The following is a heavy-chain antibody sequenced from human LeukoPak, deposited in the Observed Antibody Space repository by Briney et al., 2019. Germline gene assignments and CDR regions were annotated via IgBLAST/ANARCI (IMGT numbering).Heavy chain of an antibody. J-gene: IGHJ4*02. CDR2: IRYDGSNK. CDR1: GFIFTTYW. CDR3: AKDPRSTSYFDY. V-gene: IGHV3-30*02. Sequence: TGGSLRLSCAACGFIFTTYWVHGVRQAPGKGLEWVAFIRYDGSNKYYADSVKGRFTISRDNSKNTLYLQMNSLRTEDTAVYYCAKDPRSTSYFDYWGQGTLVTVSS.